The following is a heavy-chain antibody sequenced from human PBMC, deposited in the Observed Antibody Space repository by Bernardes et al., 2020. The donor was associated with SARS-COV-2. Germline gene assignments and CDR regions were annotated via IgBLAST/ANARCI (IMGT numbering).Heavy chain of an antibody. Sequence: GGSLRLSCAASGFTFSPYEMNWVRQAPGKGLEWVSYISSSGSNKGYADSVKGRFTISRDNAKNSLYLQLNSLRAEDTAVYYCARDGGYCGGDCYDAFDVWGQGTVVTVSS. CDR1: GFTFSPYE. D-gene: IGHD2-21*01. V-gene: IGHV3-48*03. J-gene: IGHJ3*01. CDR2: ISSSGSNK. CDR3: ARDGGYCGGDCYDAFDV.